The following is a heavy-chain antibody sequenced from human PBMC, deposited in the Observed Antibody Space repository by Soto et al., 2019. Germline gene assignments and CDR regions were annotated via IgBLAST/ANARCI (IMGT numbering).Heavy chain of an antibody. J-gene: IGHJ6*02. Sequence: EVQLVESGGGLVQPGGSLRLSCAASGFTFSSYSMNWVRQAPGKGLEWVSYISSSSSTIYYADSVKGRFTISRDNAKNSLYLQKNSLRDEDTGVYYCARDALRAIDYCGMDVWGQGTTVTVSS. CDR1: GFTFSSYS. CDR2: ISSSSSTI. V-gene: IGHV3-48*02. CDR3: ARDALRAIDYCGMDV. D-gene: IGHD3-3*01.